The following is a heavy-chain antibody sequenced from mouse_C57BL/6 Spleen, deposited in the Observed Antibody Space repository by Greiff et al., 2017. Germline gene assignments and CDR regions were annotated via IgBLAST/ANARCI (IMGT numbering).Heavy chain of an antibody. CDR1: GYSITSGYY. J-gene: IGHJ4*01. CDR2: ISYDGSN. D-gene: IGHD1-1*01. CDR3: ARDPSITTVVAHYYAMDY. Sequence: VQLKESGPGLVKPSQSLSLTCSVTGYSITSGYYWNWIRQFPGNKLEWMGYISYDGSNNYNPSLKNRISITLDTSKNQFFLKLNSVTTEDTATYYCARDPSITTVVAHYYAMDYWGQGTSVTVSS. V-gene: IGHV3-6*01.